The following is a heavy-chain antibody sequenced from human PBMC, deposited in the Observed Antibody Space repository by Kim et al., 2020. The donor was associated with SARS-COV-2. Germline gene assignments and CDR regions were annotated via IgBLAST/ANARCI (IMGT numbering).Heavy chain of an antibody. CDR3: AREVNRYGGAAFDI. D-gene: IGHD4-17*01. Sequence: ADAVQDRFTNSRDNAKNSLYLQMNSLRAEDTAVYYCAREVNRYGGAAFDIWGQGTMVTVSS. J-gene: IGHJ3*02. V-gene: IGHV3-11*01.